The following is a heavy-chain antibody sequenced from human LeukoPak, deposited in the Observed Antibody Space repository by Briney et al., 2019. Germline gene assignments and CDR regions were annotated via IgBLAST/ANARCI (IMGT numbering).Heavy chain of an antibody. J-gene: IGHJ4*02. CDR1: GFTFSSYA. V-gene: IGHV3-21*01. Sequence: PGGSLRLSCAASGFTFSSYAMHWVRQAPGKGLEWVSSISSSSSYIYYADSVKGRFTISRDNAKNSLYLQMNSLRAEDTAVYYCARDLSYYYDSSGSVFDYWGQGTLVTVSS. CDR2: ISSSSSYI. CDR3: ARDLSYYYDSSGSVFDY. D-gene: IGHD3-22*01.